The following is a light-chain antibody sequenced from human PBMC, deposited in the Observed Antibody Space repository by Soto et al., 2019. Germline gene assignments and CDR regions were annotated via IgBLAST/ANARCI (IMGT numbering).Light chain of an antibody. J-gene: IGLJ1*01. CDR2: GDN. CDR1: ISNIGAEYD. CDR3: QSYDSSMTTFV. V-gene: IGLV1-40*01. Sequence: QSVLTHPPSVSRAPGQRVAISCTGSISNIGAEYDVHWYQQLPGTAPKRLIYGDNNRPSVVPDRFSGSKSGTSASLAITGLKPEDEADYYCQSYDSSMTTFVFATWTKVTVL.